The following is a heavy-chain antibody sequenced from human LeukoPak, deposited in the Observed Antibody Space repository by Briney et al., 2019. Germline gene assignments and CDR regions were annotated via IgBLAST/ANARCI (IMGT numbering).Heavy chain of an antibody. CDR2: IKQDGSEK. CDR1: GFTFSSYW. D-gene: IGHD3-10*01. Sequence: GGSLRLSCAASGFTFSSYWMSWVRQAPGKGLEWVANIKQDGSEKYYVDSVKGRFTISRDNTQNSLYLQVNSLRAEDTAVYYCARNFYYDSGPKGLDYWGQGTLVTVSS. V-gene: IGHV3-7*01. CDR3: ARNFYYDSGPKGLDY. J-gene: IGHJ4*02.